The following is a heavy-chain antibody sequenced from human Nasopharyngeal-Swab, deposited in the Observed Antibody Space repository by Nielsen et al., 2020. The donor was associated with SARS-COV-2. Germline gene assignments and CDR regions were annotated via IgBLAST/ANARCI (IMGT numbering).Heavy chain of an antibody. CDR2: IIPIFGTA. D-gene: IGHD1-26*01. CDR3: ARGIVGAMRTGGYFDL. V-gene: IGHV1-69*13. CDR1: GGTFSSYA. J-gene: IGHJ2*01. Sequence: LVKVSCKASGGTFSSYAISWVRQAPGQGLEWMGGIIPIFGTANYAQKFQGRVTITADESTSTAYMELSSLRSEDTAVYYCARGIVGAMRTGGYFDLWGRGTLVTVSS.